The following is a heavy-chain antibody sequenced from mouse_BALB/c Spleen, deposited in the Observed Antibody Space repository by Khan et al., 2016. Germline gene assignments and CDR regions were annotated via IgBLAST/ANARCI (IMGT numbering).Heavy chain of an antibody. CDR3: ARYDVDNYAMDY. D-gene: IGHD2-12*01. CDR1: GFTFSSFG. J-gene: IGHJ4*01. Sequence: EVELVESGGGLVQPGGSRKLSCAASGFTFSSFGMNWVRQAPEKGLEWVAYISSGSSNIYYADTVKGRFTISRDNPEHTLFLQMTSLRSEDTTMYYCARYDVDNYAMDYWGQGTSVTVSS. CDR2: ISSGSSNI. V-gene: IGHV5-17*02.